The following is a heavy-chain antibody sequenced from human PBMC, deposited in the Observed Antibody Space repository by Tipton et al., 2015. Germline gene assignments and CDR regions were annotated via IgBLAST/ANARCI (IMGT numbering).Heavy chain of an antibody. CDR3: AKETGYNSGWEDH. CDR1: GFTFSSYS. CDR2: ISGSGDST. V-gene: IGHV3-23*01. Sequence: GSLRLSCAASGFTFSSYSMSWVRQAPGKGLEWVSAISGSGDSTYYADSVKGRFTISRDNSKNTLNLQMNSLRAGDTAVYYCAKETGYNSGWEDHWGQGTLVTVSS. J-gene: IGHJ4*02. D-gene: IGHD6-19*01.